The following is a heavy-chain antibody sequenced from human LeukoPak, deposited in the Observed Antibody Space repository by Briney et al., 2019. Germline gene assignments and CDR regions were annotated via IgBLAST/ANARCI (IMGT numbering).Heavy chain of an antibody. J-gene: IGHJ4*02. V-gene: IGHV3-7*02. D-gene: IGHD3-9*01. Sequence: GGSLRLSCAASGITFSNYWMNWVRQAPGRGLEWVANIKQDGSEKFYVASVTGRFTISRDNAKNTLYLQMNSLRAEDTAVYYCARVGALRYFDWGQGTLVTVSS. CDR3: ARVGALRYFD. CDR2: IKQDGSEK. CDR1: GITFSNYW.